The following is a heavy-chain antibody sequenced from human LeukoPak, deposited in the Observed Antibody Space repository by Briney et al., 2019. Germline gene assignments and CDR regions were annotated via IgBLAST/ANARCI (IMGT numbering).Heavy chain of an antibody. Sequence: PGGSLRLSCAASGFTFSSYSMNWVRQAPGKGLEWVSSISSSSSYIYYADSVKGRFTISRDNAKNSLYLQMNSLRAEDTAAYYCAKEAVLWFGELYYYYMDVWGKGTTVTISS. CDR1: GFTFSSYS. D-gene: IGHD3-10*01. J-gene: IGHJ6*03. V-gene: IGHV3-21*04. CDR3: AKEAVLWFGELYYYYMDV. CDR2: ISSSSSYI.